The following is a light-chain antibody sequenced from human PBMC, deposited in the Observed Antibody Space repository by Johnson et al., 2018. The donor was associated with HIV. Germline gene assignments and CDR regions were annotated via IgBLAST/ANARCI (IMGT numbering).Light chain of an antibody. V-gene: IGLV1-51*02. CDR3: GTWDISLCAVEGYV. J-gene: IGLJ1*01. Sequence: QSVLTQPPSVSAAPGQKVTISCSGSSSNIGNNYVSWYQQLPGTAPKLLIYENNKRPSGIPDRFSGSKSGTSATLGITGLQTGDEADYYCGTWDISLCAVEGYVCGTGTKVTDL. CDR2: ENN. CDR1: SSNIGNNY.